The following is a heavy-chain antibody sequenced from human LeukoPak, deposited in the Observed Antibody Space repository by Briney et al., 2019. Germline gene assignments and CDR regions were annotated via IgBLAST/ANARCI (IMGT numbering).Heavy chain of an antibody. CDR3: ARLNSNYVSYFDY. J-gene: IGHJ4*02. D-gene: IGHD4-11*01. CDR2: IYPGDSDT. V-gene: IGHV5-51*01. CDR1: GYSFTSYW. Sequence: GESLKISCKGSGYSFTSYWIGWVRRMPGKGLEWMGIIYPGDSDTRYSPSFQGQVTIPADKSISTAYLQWSSLEASDTAMYYCARLNSNYVSYFDYWGQGTLVTVSS.